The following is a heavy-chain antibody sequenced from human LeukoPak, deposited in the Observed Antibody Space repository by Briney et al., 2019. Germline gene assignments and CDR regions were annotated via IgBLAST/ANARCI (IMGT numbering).Heavy chain of an antibody. D-gene: IGHD1-7*01. CDR1: GGSISSYY. CDR2: IYTSGST. Sequence: SETLSLTCTVSGGSISSYYWSWIRQPPGKGLEWIGYIYTSGSTNYNPSLKSRVTISVDTSKNQFSPKLSSVTAADTAVYYCARHFDWNYGWFDPWGQGTLVTVSS. J-gene: IGHJ5*02. V-gene: IGHV4-4*09. CDR3: ARHFDWNYGWFDP.